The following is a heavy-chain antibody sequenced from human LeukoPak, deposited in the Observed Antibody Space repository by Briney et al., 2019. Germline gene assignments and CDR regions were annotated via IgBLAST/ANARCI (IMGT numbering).Heavy chain of an antibody. Sequence: ASVNVSCKASGGTFSSYAISWVRQAPGQGLEWMGGIIPIFGTANYAQKFQGRVTITAEKSTSTAYMELSSLRSEDTAVYYCASSCRSGYYYYGMDVWGKGTTVTVSS. CDR1: GGTFSSYA. J-gene: IGHJ6*04. CDR2: IIPIFGTA. V-gene: IGHV1-69*06. D-gene: IGHD6-6*01. CDR3: ASSCRSGYYYYGMDV.